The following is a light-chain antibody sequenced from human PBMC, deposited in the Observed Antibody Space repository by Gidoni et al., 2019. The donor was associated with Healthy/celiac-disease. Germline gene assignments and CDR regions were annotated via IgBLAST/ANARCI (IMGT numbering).Light chain of an antibody. V-gene: IGLV3-1*01. Sequence: SYELTQPPSVSVSPGQTASITCSGDKLGDKYACWYQQKPGQSPVLVIYQDNKRPSGIPERFSGSNSGNTATLTISGTQAMDEADYYCQAWESSTDVVFGGGTKLTV. CDR2: QDN. CDR3: QAWESSTDVV. J-gene: IGLJ2*01. CDR1: KLGDKY.